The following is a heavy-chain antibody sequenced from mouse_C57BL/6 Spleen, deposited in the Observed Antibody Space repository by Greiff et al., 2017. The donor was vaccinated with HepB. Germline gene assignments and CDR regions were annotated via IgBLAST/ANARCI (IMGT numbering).Heavy chain of an antibody. CDR3: AKTAQAPYYFDY. CDR1: GYTFTDYY. CDR2: INPNNGGT. V-gene: IGHV1-26*01. Sequence: LVEPGASVKISCKASGYTFTDYYMNWVKQSHGKSLEWIGDINPNNGGTSYNQKFKGKATLTVDKSSSTAYMELRSLTSEDSAVYYCAKTAQAPYYFDYWGQGTTLTVSS. D-gene: IGHD3-2*02. J-gene: IGHJ2*01.